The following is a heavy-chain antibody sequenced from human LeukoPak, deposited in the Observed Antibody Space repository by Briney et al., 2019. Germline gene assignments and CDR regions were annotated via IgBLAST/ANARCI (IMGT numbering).Heavy chain of an antibody. Sequence: GGSLRLSCAASGFTFSNHAMSWVRQAPGKGLQWVAVISGGGRTTEYEDFVKGRFTISRDDSKNTLSLQMNSLTVEDTAIYFCAKNVVVKRYIDFWGQGTLVTVSS. CDR3: AKNVVVKRYIDF. J-gene: IGHJ4*02. CDR2: ISGGGRTT. CDR1: GFTFSNHA. V-gene: IGHV3-23*01. D-gene: IGHD2-15*01.